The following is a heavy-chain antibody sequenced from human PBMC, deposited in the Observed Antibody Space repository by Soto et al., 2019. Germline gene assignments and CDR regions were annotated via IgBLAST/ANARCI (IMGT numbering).Heavy chain of an antibody. D-gene: IGHD5-12*01. J-gene: IGHJ4*02. Sequence: AAVKVSCKASGYTFTGYYTHWVRQAPGQGLEWMGWINPNSGATNQAQKFQGRVTMARDTSISTAYMELSRLTSDDTAVYYCARDAVSTIGDFDYWGQGTLVTVSS. V-gene: IGHV1-2*02. CDR3: ARDAVSTIGDFDY. CDR2: INPNSGAT. CDR1: GYTFTGYY.